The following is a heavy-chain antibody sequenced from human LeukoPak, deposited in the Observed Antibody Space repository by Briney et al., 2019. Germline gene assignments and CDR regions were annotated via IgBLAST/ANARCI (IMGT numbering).Heavy chain of an antibody. CDR3: ARGGPYYYDSSGYYIGY. CDR1: GYTFTGYY. CDR2: FNPNSGGT. Sequence: ASVKVSCKASGYTFTGYYMHWVRQAPGQGLEWMGRFNPNSGGTNYAQKFQGRVTMTRDTSISTAYMELSRLRSDDTAVYYCARGGPYYYDSSGYYIGYWGQGTLVTVSS. J-gene: IGHJ4*02. V-gene: IGHV1-2*06. D-gene: IGHD3-22*01.